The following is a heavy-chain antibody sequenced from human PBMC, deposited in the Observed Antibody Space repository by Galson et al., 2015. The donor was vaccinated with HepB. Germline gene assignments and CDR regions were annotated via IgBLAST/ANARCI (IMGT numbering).Heavy chain of an antibody. CDR1: GFTFDDYT. CDR3: AKGDCSSTSCHPPNYYYYGMDV. V-gene: IGHV3-43*01. J-gene: IGHJ6*02. D-gene: IGHD2-2*01. Sequence: SLRLSCAASGFTFDDYTMHWVRQAPGKGLEWVSLISWDGGSTYYADSVKGRFTISRDNSKNSLYLQMNSLRTEDTALYYCAKGDCSSTSCHPPNYYYYGMDVWGQGTTVTVSS. CDR2: ISWDGGST.